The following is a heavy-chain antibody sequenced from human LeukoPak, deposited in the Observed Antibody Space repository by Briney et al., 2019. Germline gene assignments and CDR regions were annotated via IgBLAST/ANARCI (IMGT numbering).Heavy chain of an antibody. CDR1: GYTFASYA. J-gene: IGHJ4*02. CDR2: INTNTGNP. D-gene: IGHD3-10*01. CDR3: ARASITMVRGVPDY. V-gene: IGHV7-4-1*02. Sequence: ASVKVSCKASGYTFASYAMNWVRQAPGQGLEWMGWINTNTGNPTYAQGFTGRFVFSLNTSVSTAYLQISSLKAEDTAVHYCARASITMVRGVPDYWGQGTLVTVSS.